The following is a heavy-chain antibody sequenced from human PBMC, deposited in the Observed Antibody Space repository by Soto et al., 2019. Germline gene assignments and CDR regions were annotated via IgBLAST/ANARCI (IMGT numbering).Heavy chain of an antibody. D-gene: IGHD3-10*01. Sequence: GGSLRLSCSASGFTFSSYVMHWVRQAPGKGLEYVSAISSNGGSTYYADSVKGRFTISRDNSKNTLYLQMSSLRAEDTAVYYCVKIALRDYYAAGSYYYYYFDYWGQGTLVTVSS. J-gene: IGHJ4*02. CDR2: ISSNGGST. CDR1: GFTFSSYV. V-gene: IGHV3-64D*08. CDR3: VKIALRDYYAAGSYYYYYFDY.